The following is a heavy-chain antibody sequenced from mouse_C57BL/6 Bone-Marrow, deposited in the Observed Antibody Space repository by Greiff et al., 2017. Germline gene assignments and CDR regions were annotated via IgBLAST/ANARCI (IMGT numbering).Heavy chain of an antibody. CDR2: ISSGSSTI. CDR1: GFTFSDYG. CDR3: ARKCVYGNYAMDY. D-gene: IGHD2-1*01. J-gene: IGHJ4*01. V-gene: IGHV5-17*01. Sequence: EVKLVESGGGLVKPGGSLKLSCAASGFTFSDYGMHWVRQAPEKGLEWVAYISSGSSTIYYADTVKGRFTISRDNAKNTLFLQMTSLRSEDTAMYYCARKCVYGNYAMDYWGQGTSVTVSS.